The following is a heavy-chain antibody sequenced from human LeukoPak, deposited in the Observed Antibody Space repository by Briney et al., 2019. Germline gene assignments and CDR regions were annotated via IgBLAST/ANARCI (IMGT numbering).Heavy chain of an antibody. CDR2: IYNSGGT. CDR3: ARDGGCSGGSCYPLDY. V-gene: IGHV4-4*08. CDR1: GGSVSYYY. Sequence: SETLSLTCTVSGGSVSYYYWSWIRQPPGKGLEWIGYIYNSGGTNYNPSLKSRVTISIDTSKNQFSLKLNSVTAADTAVYYCARDGGCSGGSCYPLDYWGQGTLVTVSS. J-gene: IGHJ4*02. D-gene: IGHD2-15*01.